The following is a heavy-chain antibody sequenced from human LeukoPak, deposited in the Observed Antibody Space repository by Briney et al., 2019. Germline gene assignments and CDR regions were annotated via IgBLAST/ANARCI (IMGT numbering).Heavy chain of an antibody. CDR1: GFTFSSYG. D-gene: IGHD3-10*01. Sequence: GGSLRLSCAASGFTFSSYGMSWVRQAPGKGLEWVSAISGSGGSTYYADSVKGRFTISRDNSKNTLYLQMNSLRAEDTAVYYCGKGGSSFYYGSGSLYYFDYWGQGTLVTVSS. CDR3: GKGGSSFYYGSGSLYYFDY. J-gene: IGHJ4*02. V-gene: IGHV3-23*01. CDR2: ISGSGGST.